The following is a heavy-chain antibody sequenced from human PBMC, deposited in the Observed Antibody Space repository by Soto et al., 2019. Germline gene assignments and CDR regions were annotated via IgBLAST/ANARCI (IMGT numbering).Heavy chain of an antibody. CDR1: GGSISRGGYY. V-gene: IGHV4-31*03. CDR2: IYYSGST. D-gene: IGHD2-21*01. J-gene: IGHJ3*02. Sequence: QVQLQESGPGLVKPSQTLSLTCTVSGGSISRGGYYWSWLRQHPGKGLEWIGYIYYSGSTYYNPSIKSRVTISVDTSKNQCSLKLSSVTAADTAVYYCARDILGGAFDIWGQGTMVTVSS. CDR3: ARDILGGAFDI.